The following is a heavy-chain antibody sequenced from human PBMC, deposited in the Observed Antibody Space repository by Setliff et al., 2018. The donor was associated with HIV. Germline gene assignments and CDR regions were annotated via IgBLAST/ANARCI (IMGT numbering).Heavy chain of an antibody. CDR3: AGPQLGRGGGSHFDY. CDR2: IHYSGST. CDR1: GGCIDRSNYY. D-gene: IGHD1-1*01. Sequence: PSETLSLTCSVSGGCIDRSNYYWGWIRQSPGKGLEWIGNIHYSGSTYYNPSLKSRVTISVDTCRNQFYLDLGSVTAADTAVYYGAGPQLGRGGGSHFDYWGRGTLVTVSS. J-gene: IGHJ4*02. V-gene: IGHV4-39*01.